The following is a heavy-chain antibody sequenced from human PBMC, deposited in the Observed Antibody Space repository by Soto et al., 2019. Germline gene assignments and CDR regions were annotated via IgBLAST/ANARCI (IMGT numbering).Heavy chain of an antibody. CDR2: ISYDGSNK. CDR3: AKDGDYYYDSSGYYY. J-gene: IGHJ4*02. D-gene: IGHD3-22*01. CDR1: GFTFSSYA. Sequence: QVQLVESGGGVVQPGRSLRLSCAASGFTFSSYAMHWVRQAPGKGLEWVAVISYDGSNKYYADSVKGRFTISRDNSKNTLYLQMNSLRAEDTAVYYCAKDGDYYYDSSGYYYWGQGTLVTVSS. V-gene: IGHV3-30*04.